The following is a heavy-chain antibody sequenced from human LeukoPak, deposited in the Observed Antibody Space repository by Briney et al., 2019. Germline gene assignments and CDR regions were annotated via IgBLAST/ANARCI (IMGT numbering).Heavy chain of an antibody. CDR2: FYVSGNT. V-gene: IGHV4-4*07. D-gene: IGHD1/OR15-1a*01. CDR1: GASMSTYY. J-gene: IGHJ4*02. Sequence: PSETLSLTCTVSGASMSTYYWSWIRRPAGRGLEWIGRFYVSGNTKYNPSLKSRVTLSVDTSKNQFSLKLSSVTAADTAIYYCARSLNNPYYFDYWGQGILVTVSS. CDR3: ARSLNNPYYFDY.